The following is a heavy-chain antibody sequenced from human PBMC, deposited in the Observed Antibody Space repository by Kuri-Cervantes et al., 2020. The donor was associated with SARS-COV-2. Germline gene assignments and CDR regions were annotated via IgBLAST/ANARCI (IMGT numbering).Heavy chain of an antibody. CDR1: GYTFTSYG. D-gene: IGHD3-3*01. Sequence: ASVKVSCKASGYTFTSYGTSWARQAPGQGLEWMGWISAYNGNTNYAQKLQGRVTMTTDTSTSTAYMELRSLRSDDTAVYYCARTYLLEWTPGAPAHFDYWGQGTLVTVSS. CDR2: ISAYNGNT. J-gene: IGHJ4*02. V-gene: IGHV1-18*01. CDR3: ARTYLLEWTPGAPAHFDY.